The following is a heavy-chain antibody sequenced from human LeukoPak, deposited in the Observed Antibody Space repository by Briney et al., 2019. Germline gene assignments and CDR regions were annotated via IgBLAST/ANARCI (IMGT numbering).Heavy chain of an antibody. J-gene: IGHJ3*02. CDR1: GGTFSSYT. D-gene: IGHD7-27*01. V-gene: IGHV1-69*02. Sequence: SVKVSCKASGGTFSSYTISWVRQAPGQGLEWMGRIIPILGIANYAQKFQGRVTITADKSTSTAYMELSSLRSEDTAVYYCARGRPGDHSAFDIWGQGTMVTVSS. CDR2: IIPILGIA. CDR3: ARGRPGDHSAFDI.